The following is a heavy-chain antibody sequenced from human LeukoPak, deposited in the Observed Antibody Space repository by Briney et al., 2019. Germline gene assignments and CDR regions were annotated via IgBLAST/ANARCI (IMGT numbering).Heavy chain of an antibody. CDR2: INHSGST. D-gene: IGHD4-17*01. CDR3: ARAGFYGDYDDAFDI. Sequence: PSETLSLTCTVSGGSISSSSYYWGWIRQPPGKGLEWIGEINHSGSTNYNPSLKSRVTISVDTSKNQFSLKLSSVTAADTAVYYCARAGFYGDYDDAFDIWGQGTMVTVSS. J-gene: IGHJ3*02. CDR1: GGSISSSSYY. V-gene: IGHV4-39*07.